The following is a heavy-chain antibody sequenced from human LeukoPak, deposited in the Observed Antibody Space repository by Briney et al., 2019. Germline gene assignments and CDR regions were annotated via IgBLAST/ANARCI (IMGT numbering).Heavy chain of an antibody. J-gene: IGHJ3*02. CDR1: GFTFSSYG. CDR3: AKVYTVRREYDGFDI. D-gene: IGHD4-17*01. Sequence: SGGSLRLSCAASGFTFSSYGMSWVRQAPGKGLEWVSAITGSGGSTYYVDSVKGRFTISRDNSKNTLYLQMNSLRAEDTAVYYRAKVYTVRREYDGFDIRGQGTMVTVSS. V-gene: IGHV3-23*01. CDR2: ITGSGGST.